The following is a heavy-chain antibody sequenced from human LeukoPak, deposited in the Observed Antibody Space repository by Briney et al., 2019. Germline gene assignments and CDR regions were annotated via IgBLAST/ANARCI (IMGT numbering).Heavy chain of an antibody. CDR3: ARGLGRQQLKTSYYYGMDV. Sequence: SETLSLTCAVYGGSFSGYYWSWIRQPPGKGLEWIGEINHSGSTNYNPSLKSRVTISVDTSKNQFSLKLSSVTAADTAVYYCARGLGRQQLKTSYYYGMDVWGKGTTVTVSS. J-gene: IGHJ6*04. CDR2: INHSGST. D-gene: IGHD6-13*01. V-gene: IGHV4-34*01. CDR1: GGSFSGYY.